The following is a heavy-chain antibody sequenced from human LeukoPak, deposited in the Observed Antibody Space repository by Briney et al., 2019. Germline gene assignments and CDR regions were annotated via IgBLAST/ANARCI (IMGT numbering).Heavy chain of an antibody. J-gene: IGHJ6*02. CDR1: GGTFSSYA. D-gene: IGHD3-10*01. V-gene: IGHV1-69*05. CDR3: ARVSQLLWFGELLSTLWGGMDV. CDR2: IIPIFGTA. Sequence: ASVKVSCKASGGTFSSYAISWVRQAPGQGLEWMGGIIPIFGTANYAQKFQGRVTMTRDTSTSTVYMELSGLRSDDTAVYYCARVSQLLWFGELLSTLWGGMDVWGQGTTVTVSS.